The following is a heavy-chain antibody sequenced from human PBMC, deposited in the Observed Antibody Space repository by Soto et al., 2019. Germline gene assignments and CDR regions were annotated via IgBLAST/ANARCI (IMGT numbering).Heavy chain of an antibody. J-gene: IGHJ1*01. Sequence: ASVKVSCKASGYTFTSSGFSWVRQAPGQGLEWMAWISAYNGETHYAQKFQGRVTMTTDTSTSTSYMELNSLRAEDTALYFCAKGRSATGFQHWGQGTLVTVSS. CDR1: GYTFTSSG. CDR3: AKGRSATGFQH. V-gene: IGHV1-18*01. CDR2: ISAYNGET.